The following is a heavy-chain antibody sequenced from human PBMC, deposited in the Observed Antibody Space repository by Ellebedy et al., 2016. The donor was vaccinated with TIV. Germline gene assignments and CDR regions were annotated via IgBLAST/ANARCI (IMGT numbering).Heavy chain of an antibody. D-gene: IGHD6-6*01. CDR1: GFTFSSYA. V-gene: IGHV3-64*04. Sequence: GESLKISCAASGFTFSSYAMHWVRQAPGKGLEYVSAISSNGGSTYYADSVKGRFTISRDNAKNSMDLQMNSLRAEDTAVYYCARVQYSSSSWRWSYYFDYWGQGTLVIVSS. CDR3: ARVQYSSSSWRWSYYFDY. CDR2: ISSNGGST. J-gene: IGHJ4*02.